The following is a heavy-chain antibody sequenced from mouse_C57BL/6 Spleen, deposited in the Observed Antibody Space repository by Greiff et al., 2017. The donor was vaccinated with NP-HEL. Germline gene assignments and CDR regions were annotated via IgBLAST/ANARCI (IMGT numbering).Heavy chain of an antibody. Sequence: VKLVESGAELVKPGASVKISCKASGYAFSSYWMNWVKQRPGKGLEWIGQIYPGDGDTNYNGKFKGKATLTADKSSSTAYMQLSSLTSEDSAVYFCARSDYDVYFDYWGQGTTLTVSS. D-gene: IGHD2-4*01. J-gene: IGHJ2*01. CDR3: ARSDYDVYFDY. V-gene: IGHV1-80*01. CDR1: GYAFSSYW. CDR2: IYPGDGDT.